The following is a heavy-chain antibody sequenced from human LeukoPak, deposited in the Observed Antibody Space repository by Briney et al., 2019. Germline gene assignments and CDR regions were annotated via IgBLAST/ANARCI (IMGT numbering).Heavy chain of an antibody. CDR2: IYYSGST. D-gene: IGHD7-27*01. Sequence: SETLSLTCTVSGGSISSYYWSWNRQPPGKGLEWIGYIYYSGSTNYNPSLKSRVTISVDTSKNQFSLKLSSVTAADTAVYYCATFAGDLGAFDIWGQGTMVTVSS. V-gene: IGHV4-59*01. J-gene: IGHJ3*02. CDR1: GGSISSYY. CDR3: ATFAGDLGAFDI.